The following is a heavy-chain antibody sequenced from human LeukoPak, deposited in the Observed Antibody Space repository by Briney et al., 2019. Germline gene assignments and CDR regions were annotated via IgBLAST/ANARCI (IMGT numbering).Heavy chain of an antibody. Sequence: SETLSLTCTVSGGSISIYYWSWIRQPAGKGLEWIGRIYSSGSTDYNPSLRSRLTMSVDTSENQFSLRLNSVTAADTAVYYCASGIAAAHAFDIWGQGTMVTVSS. J-gene: IGHJ3*02. D-gene: IGHD6-13*01. CDR1: GGSISIYY. CDR3: ASGIAAAHAFDI. V-gene: IGHV4-4*07. CDR2: IYSSGST.